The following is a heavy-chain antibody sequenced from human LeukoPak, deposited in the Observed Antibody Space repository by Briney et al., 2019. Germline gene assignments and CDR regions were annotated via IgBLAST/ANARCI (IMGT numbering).Heavy chain of an antibody. CDR2: IIPIFGTA. CDR3: ARESTGSGSRYYFDY. CDR1: GGTFSSYA. V-gene: IGHV1-69*05. J-gene: IGHJ4*02. Sequence: GASVKVSCKASGGTFSSYAISWVRQAPGQGLEWMGRIIPIFGTANYAQKFQGRVTITTDESTSTAYMELSSLRSEDTAVYYCARESTGSGSRYYFDYWGQGTLVTVSS. D-gene: IGHD3-22*01.